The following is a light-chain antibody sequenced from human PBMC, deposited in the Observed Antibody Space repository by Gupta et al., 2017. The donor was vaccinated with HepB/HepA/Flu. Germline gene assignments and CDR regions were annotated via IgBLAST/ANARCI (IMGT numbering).Light chain of an antibody. CDR1: NVGTKG. Sequence: YVLTQPPSVSVASGKTARITRAGNNVGTKGVHWYQQMPGRAPVMVIYNDSDRPSGVPERFSGSNTGSTATLTISRVEDGEEDEYYCQGWDSSDDSAVFGGGTKLTVL. CDR2: NDS. CDR3: QGWDSSDDSAV. J-gene: IGLJ2*01. V-gene: IGLV3-21*04.